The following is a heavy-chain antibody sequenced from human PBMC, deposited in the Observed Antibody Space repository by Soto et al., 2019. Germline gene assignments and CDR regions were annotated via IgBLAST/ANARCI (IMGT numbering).Heavy chain of an antibody. Sequence: EVQLEESGGDLVQPGGSLRLSCAASGFTLSAYWMTWVRQAPGKGLEWVANINRDGSKKSYLDSVRGRFTICRDNVGNSLYLQMDSLRADDTALYDCARDVSPGSSSLYLDAFDIWGQGTMVTVSS. CDR3: ARDVSPGSSSLYLDAFDI. CDR1: GFTLSAYW. V-gene: IGHV3-7*05. D-gene: IGHD6-13*01. CDR2: INRDGSKK. J-gene: IGHJ3*02.